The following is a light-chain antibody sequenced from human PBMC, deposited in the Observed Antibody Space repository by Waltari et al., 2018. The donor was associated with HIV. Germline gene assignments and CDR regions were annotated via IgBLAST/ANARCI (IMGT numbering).Light chain of an antibody. J-gene: IGKJ2*01. CDR3: QQTYSTPYT. CDR1: QTISRK. V-gene: IGKV1-39*01. CDR2: VAS. Sequence: DIQMTQSPSSLSAFVGDSVTITCRASQTISRKLHWYQQRPGKAPNLLISVASRLQSGVPSRFSGSGSGTDFTLTISSLQPEDFATYYCQQTYSTPYTFGQGTKLEI.